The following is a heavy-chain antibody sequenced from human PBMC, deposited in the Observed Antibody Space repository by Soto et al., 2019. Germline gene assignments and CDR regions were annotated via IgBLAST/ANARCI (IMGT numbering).Heavy chain of an antibody. D-gene: IGHD6-6*01. CDR1: GFTLSGYA. CDR2: IMSNGVGT. CDR3: ARRARPDFYYMDG. V-gene: IGHV3-64*01. Sequence: EVQLAESGGGLAQPGGSLRLSCAASGFTLSGYAMDWVRQAPGKGLEYVSGIMSNGVGTYYAKSVQGRFTISRDNSKNTVYLQMGSLRPEDMAVYYCARRARPDFYYMDGWGKGTTVTVSS. J-gene: IGHJ6*03.